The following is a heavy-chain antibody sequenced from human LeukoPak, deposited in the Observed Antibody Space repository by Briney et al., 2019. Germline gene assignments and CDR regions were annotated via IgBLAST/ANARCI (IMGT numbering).Heavy chain of an antibody. V-gene: IGHV6-1*01. D-gene: IGHD2-8*01. Sequence: SQTLSLTCAISGDSVSSNSATWNWIRQSPSRGLEWLGRTYYRSKWYNDYEVSVKSRIIINPDTPKNQFSLQLNSVTPEDTAVYYCAREGSSNGDFDYWGQGTLVTVSS. CDR3: AREGSSNGDFDY. CDR1: GDSVSSNSAT. CDR2: TYYRSKWYN. J-gene: IGHJ4*02.